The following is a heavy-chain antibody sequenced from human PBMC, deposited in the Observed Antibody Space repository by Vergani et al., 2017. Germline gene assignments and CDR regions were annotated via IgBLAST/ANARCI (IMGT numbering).Heavy chain of an antibody. Sequence: QVQLVESGGGVVQPGRSLRLSCAASGYTFTGYYMHWVRQAPGQGLEWMAWIRPYTGHTIYAQKFQDRVTMTADTSTNTAYMELRSLRSDDTAVYFCARVAPSNSEVTPTAFDVWGQGTMVTVSS. CDR1: GYTFTGYY. J-gene: IGHJ3*01. CDR2: IRPYTGHT. D-gene: IGHD1-1*01. V-gene: IGHV1-2*02. CDR3: ARVAPSNSEVTPTAFDV.